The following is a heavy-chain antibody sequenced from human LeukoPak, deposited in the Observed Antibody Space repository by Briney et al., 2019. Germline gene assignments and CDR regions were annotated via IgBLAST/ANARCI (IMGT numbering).Heavy chain of an antibody. J-gene: IGHJ4*02. Sequence: SETLSLTCTVSGGSISSYYWSWIRQPPGEGLEWIGYIYYSGSTSYNPSLKSRVTVSVDTSSNQFSLMLSSVTAADTAVYYCARGTKTGNTGYDWNYWGQGSLVNVSS. CDR3: ARGTKTGNTGYDWNY. CDR1: GGSISSYY. V-gene: IGHV4-59*01. CDR2: IYYSGST. D-gene: IGHD5-12*01.